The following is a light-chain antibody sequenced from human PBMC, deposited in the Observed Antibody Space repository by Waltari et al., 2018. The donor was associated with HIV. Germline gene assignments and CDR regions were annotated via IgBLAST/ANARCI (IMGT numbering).Light chain of an antibody. Sequence: LPVLTQPPSASALLRASLKLTCTLNSQPRTYTIQCYQQRPGRSPQFLMQVKSDGSHNKGDGIPDRFMGSSSGADRYLTLSNLQSDDEAVYYCGESHTIAGQVGYVFGTGTKVTVL. J-gene: IGLJ1*01. V-gene: IGLV4-3*01. CDR1: SQPRTYT. CDR3: GESHTIAGQVGYV. CDR2: VKSDGSH.